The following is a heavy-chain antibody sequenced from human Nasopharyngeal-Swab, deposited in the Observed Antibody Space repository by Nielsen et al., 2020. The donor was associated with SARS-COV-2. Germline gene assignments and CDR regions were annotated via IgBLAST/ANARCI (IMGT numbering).Heavy chain of an antibody. CDR3: ARLGTVYDDYFDS. CDR1: GGSISSGSYY. CDR2: IFTSGST. Sequence: SETLSLTCTVSGGSISSGSYYWSWIRQPAGKGLEWIGRIFTSGSTDYNPSLKSRVTMSIDTSKNQFSLNLTSVTAADTAVYYCARLGTVYDDYFDSWGQGTLVTVSS. D-gene: IGHD5/OR15-5a*01. V-gene: IGHV4-61*02. J-gene: IGHJ4*02.